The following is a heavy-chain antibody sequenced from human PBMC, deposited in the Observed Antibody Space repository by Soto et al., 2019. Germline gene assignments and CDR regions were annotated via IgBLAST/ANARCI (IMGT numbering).Heavy chain of an antibody. CDR3: AKDPFRPDCSSTSCYSWCDY. D-gene: IGHD2-2*01. CDR2: ISYDGSNK. CDR1: GFTFSSYG. V-gene: IGHV3-30*18. Sequence: GGSLRLSCAASGFTFSSYGMHWVRQAPGKGLEWVAVISYDGSNKYYADSVKGRFTISRDNSKNTLYLQMNSLRAEDTAVYYCAKDPFRPDCSSTSCYSWCDYWGQGTQVT. J-gene: IGHJ4*02.